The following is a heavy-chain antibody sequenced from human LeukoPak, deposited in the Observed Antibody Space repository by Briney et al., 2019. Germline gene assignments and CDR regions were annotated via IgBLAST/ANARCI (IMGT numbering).Heavy chain of an antibody. J-gene: IGHJ6*02. CDR2: INTNTGNP. V-gene: IGHV7-4-1*02. D-gene: IGHD3-22*01. CDR1: GYTFTSYA. Sequence: ASVKVSCKASGYTFTSYAMNWVRQAPGQGLEWMGWINTNTGNPTYAQGSTGRFVFSLDTSVSTAYLQISSLKAEDTAVYYCARDPTLPYDTRYYYYGMDVWGQGTTVTVSS. CDR3: ARDPTLPYDTRYYYYGMDV.